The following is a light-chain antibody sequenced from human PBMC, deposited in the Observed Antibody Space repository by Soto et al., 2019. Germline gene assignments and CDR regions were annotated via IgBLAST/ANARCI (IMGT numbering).Light chain of an antibody. J-gene: IGKJ1*01. CDR2: GAS. V-gene: IGKV3-15*01. Sequence: EIVMKQSPATLSVSPGERATLSCRASQSVSSNLARYQQKPGQTPRLLIYGASTRATGIPARFSGSGSGTEFTLTISSLQSGDFAVYYCQQYHNWPPGTFGQGTKVEIK. CDR3: QQYHNWPPGT. CDR1: QSVSSN.